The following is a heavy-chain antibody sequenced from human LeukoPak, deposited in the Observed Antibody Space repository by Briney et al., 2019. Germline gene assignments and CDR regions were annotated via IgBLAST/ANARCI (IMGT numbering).Heavy chain of an antibody. CDR2: ISSSGSTI. CDR1: GFTFSDYY. Sequence: GGSLRLSCAASGFTFSDYYMGWIRQAPGKGLEWVSYISSSGSTIYYADSVEGRFTISRDNAKNPLYLQMNSLRAEDTAVYYCARARNYYDSSGQPWDAFDIWGQGTMVTVSS. D-gene: IGHD3-22*01. V-gene: IGHV3-11*01. CDR3: ARARNYYDSSGQPWDAFDI. J-gene: IGHJ3*02.